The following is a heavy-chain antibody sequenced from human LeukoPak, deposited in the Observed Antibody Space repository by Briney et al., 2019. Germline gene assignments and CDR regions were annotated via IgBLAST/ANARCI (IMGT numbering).Heavy chain of an antibody. J-gene: IGHJ4*02. V-gene: IGHV3-48*01. CDR3: ARVSGNYKLDY. D-gene: IGHD1-26*01. Sequence: GGSLRLSCAASGFTFSSYSMNWVRQAPGKGLEWVSYISSSGITIYYADSVKGRFTISRDNAKNSLYLQMNSLRAEDTAVYYCARVSGNYKLDYWGQGTLVTVSS. CDR2: ISSSGITI. CDR1: GFTFSSYS.